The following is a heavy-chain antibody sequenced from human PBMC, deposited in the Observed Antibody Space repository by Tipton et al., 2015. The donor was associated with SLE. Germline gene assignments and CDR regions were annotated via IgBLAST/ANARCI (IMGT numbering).Heavy chain of an antibody. D-gene: IGHD3-10*01. V-gene: IGHV4-61*02. CDR2: FYTRGST. CDR1: GGSISSGSYY. Sequence: LRLSCTVSGGSISSGSYYWSWIRQPAGKGLEWIGRFYTRGSTNYNPSLKRRVTISVDTSKNQFSVKRSSVTAADTAVYYCARTASDVWFGESGFDIWGQGTMVTVSS. CDR3: ARTASDVWFGESGFDI. J-gene: IGHJ3*02.